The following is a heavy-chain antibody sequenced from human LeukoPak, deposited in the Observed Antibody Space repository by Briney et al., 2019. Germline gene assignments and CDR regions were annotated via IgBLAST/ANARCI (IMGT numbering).Heavy chain of an antibody. V-gene: IGHV4-31*03. CDR1: GGSISSGGYY. CDR2: IYHSGST. Sequence: SQTLSLTCTVSGGSISSGGYYWSWIRQHPGKGLEWIGYIYHSGSTYYNPSLKSRVTISVDTSKNQFSLKLSSVTAEDTAAYYCATDLFAAAGTDYWGQGTLVTVSS. D-gene: IGHD6-13*01. J-gene: IGHJ4*02. CDR3: ATDLFAAAGTDY.